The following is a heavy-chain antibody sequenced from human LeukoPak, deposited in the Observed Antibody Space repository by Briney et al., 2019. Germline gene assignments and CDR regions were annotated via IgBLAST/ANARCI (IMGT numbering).Heavy chain of an antibody. Sequence: SETLSLTCTVSGGSISTYYWSWIRQPPGKGLEWIAYIYYSGSTNYNPSLKSRVTISVDTYKNQLALKLSSVTAADTAVYYCARHWETSSWYVDYWGKGTLVTVSS. CDR2: IYYSGST. V-gene: IGHV4-59*08. J-gene: IGHJ4*02. D-gene: IGHD6-13*01. CDR1: GGSISTYY. CDR3: ARHWETSSWYVDY.